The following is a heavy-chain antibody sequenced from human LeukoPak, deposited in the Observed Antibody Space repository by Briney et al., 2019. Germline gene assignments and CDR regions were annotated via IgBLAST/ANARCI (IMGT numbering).Heavy chain of an antibody. CDR1: GFTFSSYA. V-gene: IGHV3-30-3*01. CDR3: ARWGYCSGGNCYIDY. D-gene: IGHD2-15*01. Sequence: GGSLSLSCAASGFTFSSYAMHWVRQAPGKGLEWVAVISYDGSNEYYADSVKGRFTISRDNSKNTLYLQMNSLRAEDTAVYYCARWGYCSGGNCYIDYWGQGTLVTVSS. CDR2: ISYDGSNE. J-gene: IGHJ4*02.